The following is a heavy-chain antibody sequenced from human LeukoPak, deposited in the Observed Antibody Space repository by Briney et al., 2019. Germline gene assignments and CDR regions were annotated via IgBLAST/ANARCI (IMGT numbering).Heavy chain of an antibody. V-gene: IGHV3-53*01. Sequence: PGRSLRLSCAASGFTVSSNYMSWVRQAPGKGLEWVSVVYSGGGIYYADSVKGRFTISRDDSKNTMYLQMTSLRVEDTAVYYCARGLSGFLDYWGQGTLVTVSS. D-gene: IGHD3-22*01. CDR2: VYSGGGI. CDR1: GFTVSSNY. J-gene: IGHJ4*02. CDR3: ARGLSGFLDY.